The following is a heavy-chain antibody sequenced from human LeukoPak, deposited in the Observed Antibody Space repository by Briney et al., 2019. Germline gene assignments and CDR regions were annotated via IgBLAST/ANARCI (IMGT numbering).Heavy chain of an antibody. CDR2: IYTSGST. J-gene: IGHJ3*02. V-gene: IGHV4-4*09. CDR3: ARHEGRGNYVAFDI. Sequence: SETLSLTCTVSGGSISSYYWSWIRQPPGKRLDWSGYIYTSGSTNYSPSLKSRVTISVDTSKNQFSLKLSSVTAADTAVYYCARHEGRGNYVAFDIWGQGTVVTVSS. D-gene: IGHD1-7*01. CDR1: GGSISSYY.